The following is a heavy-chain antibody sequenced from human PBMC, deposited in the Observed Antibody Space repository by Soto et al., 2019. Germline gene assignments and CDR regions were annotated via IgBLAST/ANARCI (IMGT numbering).Heavy chain of an antibody. Sequence: EVQLVETGGGLIQPGGSLRLSCAASGFTVSSNYMSWVRQAAGKGLEWVSVIYSGGSTYYADSVKGRFTIFRDNFKNTLYIQMNSLSAEDTAVYYCASYSYGLYYFDYCGQGTLVTVSS. CDR1: GFTVSSNY. CDR2: IYSGGST. D-gene: IGHD5-18*01. V-gene: IGHV3-53*02. CDR3: ASYSYGLYYFDY. J-gene: IGHJ4*02.